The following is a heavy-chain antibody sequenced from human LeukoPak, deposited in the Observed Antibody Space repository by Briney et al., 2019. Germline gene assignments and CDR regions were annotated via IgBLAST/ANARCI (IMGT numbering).Heavy chain of an antibody. CDR2: IKQDGSEK. CDR1: GFAFSRYW. J-gene: IGHJ4*02. Sequence: GGSLRLSCAASGFAFSRYWMSWVRQAPGKGLEWVANIKQDGSEKRYLESVKGRFTISRDNTKNSLYLQMSSLRAEDTAVYYCANNSDYRFDTWGQGTLVTVSS. D-gene: IGHD5-12*01. CDR3: ANNSDYRFDT. V-gene: IGHV3-7*05.